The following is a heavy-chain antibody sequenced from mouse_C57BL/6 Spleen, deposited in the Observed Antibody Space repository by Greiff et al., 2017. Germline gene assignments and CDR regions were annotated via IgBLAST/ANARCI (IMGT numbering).Heavy chain of an antibody. J-gene: IGHJ4*01. CDR1: GFTFSSYA. V-gene: IGHV5-4*01. CDR2: ISDGGSYT. CDR3: ARENYGRSMDY. D-gene: IGHD1-1*01. Sequence: EVKLVESGGGLVKPGGSLKLSCAASGFTFSSYAMSWVRQTPEKRLEWVATISDGGSYTYYPDNVKGRFTISRDNAKNNLYLQMSHLKSEDTAMYYCARENYGRSMDYWGQGTSVTVSS.